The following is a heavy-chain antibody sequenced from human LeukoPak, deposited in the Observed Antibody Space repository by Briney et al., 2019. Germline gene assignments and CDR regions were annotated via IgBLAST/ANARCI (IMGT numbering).Heavy chain of an antibody. Sequence: PSETLSLTCTVSGGSISSSSYYWGWIRQTPGEGLEWIATIYYSGTTYYNPSLKSRVTISVDTSKNQFSLKLSSVTAADTAVYYCARETSPYSKRGWYFDLWGRGTPVTVSS. V-gene: IGHV4-39*02. D-gene: IGHD5-12*01. J-gene: IGHJ2*01. CDR3: ARETSPYSKRGWYFDL. CDR1: GGSISSSSYY. CDR2: IYYSGTT.